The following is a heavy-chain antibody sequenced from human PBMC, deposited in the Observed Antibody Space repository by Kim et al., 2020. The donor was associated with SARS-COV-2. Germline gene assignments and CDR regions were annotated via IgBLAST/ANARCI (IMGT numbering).Heavy chain of an antibody. J-gene: IGHJ5*02. CDR3: ARVNLTVPAAIDNWFDP. V-gene: IGHV4-34*01. Sequence: LKSRVTISVDTSKNQFSLKLSSVTAADTAVYYCARVNLTVPAAIDNWFDPWGQGTLVTVSS. D-gene: IGHD2-2*01.